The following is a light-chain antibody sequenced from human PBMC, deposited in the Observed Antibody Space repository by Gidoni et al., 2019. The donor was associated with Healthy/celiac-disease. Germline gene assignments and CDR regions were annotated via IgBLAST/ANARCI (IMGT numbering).Light chain of an antibody. CDR1: QSISSY. CDR3: QQSYSTPPLT. Sequence: DIHMTQSLSSLSASVGDRVTITCRASQSISSYLNWYQQKPGKAPKLLIYAASSLQSGVTSRFSGSGSGTDFTLTISSLQPEDFATYYCQQSYSTPPLTFGGGTKVEIK. V-gene: IGKV1-39*01. CDR2: AAS. J-gene: IGKJ4*01.